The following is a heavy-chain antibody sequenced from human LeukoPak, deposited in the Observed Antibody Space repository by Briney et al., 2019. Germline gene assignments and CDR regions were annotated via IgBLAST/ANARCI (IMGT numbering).Heavy chain of an antibody. J-gene: IGHJ4*02. V-gene: IGHV3-23*01. Sequence: GGSLRLSCAASGLTFNSYAMSWVRQAPGKGLEWVSAISGSGGSTYYADSVKGRFTISRDNAKNSLYLQMNSLRAEDTAVYYCARVWYSGSYPVDYWGQGTLVTVSS. D-gene: IGHD1-26*01. CDR3: ARVWYSGSYPVDY. CDR1: GLTFNSYA. CDR2: ISGSGGST.